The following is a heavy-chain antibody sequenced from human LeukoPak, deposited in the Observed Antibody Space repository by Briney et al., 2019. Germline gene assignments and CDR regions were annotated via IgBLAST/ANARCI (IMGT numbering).Heavy chain of an antibody. D-gene: IGHD3-22*01. CDR1: GFTFSCYA. CDR3: AGDYYDSSGKDAFDI. J-gene: IGHJ3*02. CDR2: ISYDGSNK. V-gene: IGHV3-30-3*01. Sequence: PGGSLRLSCAASGFTFSCYAMHWVRQAPGKGLEWVAVISYDGSNKYYADSVKGRFTISRDNSKNTLYLQMNSLRAEDTAVYYCAGDYYDSSGKDAFDIWGQGTMVTVSS.